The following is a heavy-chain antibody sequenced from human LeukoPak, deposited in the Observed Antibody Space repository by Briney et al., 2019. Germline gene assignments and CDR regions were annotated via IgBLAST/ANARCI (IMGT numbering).Heavy chain of an antibody. D-gene: IGHD6-13*01. J-gene: IGHJ4*02. CDR3: ARDPGAATTGTWG. CDR2: IFSGDGT. V-gene: IGHV3-53*01. Sequence: GGSLRLSCAASGVTVSNNYMSWIRQAPGKGLELVSVIFSGDGTYYADSVKGRFTISRDSSWNTLYLQMNSLKVEDTAVYYCARDPGAATTGTWGWGQGTLVTVSS. CDR1: GVTVSNNY.